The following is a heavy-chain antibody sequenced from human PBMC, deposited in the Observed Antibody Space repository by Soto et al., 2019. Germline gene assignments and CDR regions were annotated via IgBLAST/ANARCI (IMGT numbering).Heavy chain of an antibody. CDR2: ITDKTNTYAT. J-gene: IGHJ4*02. CDR1: GFTFSSSA. CDR3: LMRYYDTSLHSDC. D-gene: IGHD3-22*01. V-gene: IGHV3-73*02. Sequence: EVQLVESGGGLVQPGGSLKLSCAASGFTFSSSALHWVRQTSGKGLEWVGRITDKTNTYATAYAASVKGRFTTPREDSKHTAYLQRNSLKTEDTAVYYCLMRYYDTSLHSDCWGQGTLVTVSS.